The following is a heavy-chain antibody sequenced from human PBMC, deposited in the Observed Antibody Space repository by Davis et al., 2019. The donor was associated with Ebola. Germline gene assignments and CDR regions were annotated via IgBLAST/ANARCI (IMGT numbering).Heavy chain of an antibody. CDR2: IIPIFGTA. CDR1: GGTFSNYA. V-gene: IGHV1-69*13. Sequence: SVKVSCKASGGTFSNYAINWVRQAPGQGLEWMAGIIPIFGTANYAQKFQGRVTITADESTSTAYMELSRLRSDDTAVYYCARGDRSGWFLADYFDYWGQGTLVTVSS. J-gene: IGHJ4*02. D-gene: IGHD6-19*01. CDR3: ARGDRSGWFLADYFDY.